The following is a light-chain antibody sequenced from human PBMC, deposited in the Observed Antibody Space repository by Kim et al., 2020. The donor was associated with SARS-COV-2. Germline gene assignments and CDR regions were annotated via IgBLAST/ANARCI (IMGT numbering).Light chain of an antibody. J-gene: IGKJ1*01. CDR3: QQSYSAGT. Sequence: DIQMTQSPSSLSASVGDRVTITCRASQSIKTYLNWYQQKVGKAPKLLVHSASTLHSGVPSRFSDSGSGTDFTLTISSLQPEDFATYYCQQSYSAGTFGQGTKVDIK. V-gene: IGKV1-39*01. CDR2: SAS. CDR1: QSIKTY.